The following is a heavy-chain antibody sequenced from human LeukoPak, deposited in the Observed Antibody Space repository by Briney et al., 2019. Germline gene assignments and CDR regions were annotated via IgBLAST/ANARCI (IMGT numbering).Heavy chain of an antibody. V-gene: IGHV3-30*03. Sequence: GGSLRLSCAASGFTFSSYGMHWVRQAPGKGLEWVAVISYDGSNKYYADSVKGRFTISRDNSKNTLYLQMNSLRAEDTAVYYCARPNSSGPDRHNWFDPWGQGTLVTVSS. J-gene: IGHJ5*02. CDR2: ISYDGSNK. CDR1: GFTFSSYG. D-gene: IGHD3-22*01. CDR3: ARPNSSGPDRHNWFDP.